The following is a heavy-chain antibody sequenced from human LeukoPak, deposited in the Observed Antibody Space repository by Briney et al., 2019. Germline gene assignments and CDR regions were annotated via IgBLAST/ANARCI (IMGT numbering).Heavy chain of an antibody. CDR1: GFTFSDYY. Sequence: GGSLRLSCAASGFTFSDYYMSWIRQAPGKGLEWVSYISSSGSTIYYADSVKGRFTTSRHNSKNTLYLQMNSLRAEDTAVYYCARDGRLRPARYYGMDVWGQGTTVTVS. CDR2: ISSSGSTI. V-gene: IGHV3-11*01. J-gene: IGHJ6*02. CDR3: ARDGRLRPARYYGMDV. D-gene: IGHD3-16*01.